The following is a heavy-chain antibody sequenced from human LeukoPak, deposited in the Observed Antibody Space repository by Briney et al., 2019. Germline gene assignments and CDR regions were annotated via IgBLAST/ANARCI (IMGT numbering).Heavy chain of an antibody. CDR3: ARAPSLSAALDY. CDR1: GGSISSGGYY. CDR2: IYYSGNT. Sequence: SETLSLTCTVSGGSISSGGYYWTWIRQQPGKGLEWIGYIYYSGNTYYNPSLKSRVTISLDTSENQFSLKLSSATAADTAVYYCARAPSLSAALDYWGQGTLVTVSS. V-gene: IGHV4-31*03. J-gene: IGHJ4*02. D-gene: IGHD6-13*01.